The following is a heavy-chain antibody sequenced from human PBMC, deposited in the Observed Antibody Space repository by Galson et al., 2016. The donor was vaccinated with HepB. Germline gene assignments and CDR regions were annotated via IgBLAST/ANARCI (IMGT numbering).Heavy chain of an antibody. J-gene: IGHJ4*02. CDR1: EFTFSTYG. CDR3: AREMHVAAAAAFDF. Sequence: SLRLSCAASEFTFSTYGMHWVRQAPGKGLEWVALIWHDGSNKYYADYVKGRFTISRDNPKNTQYLQMKNLKVEDTAVYYCAREMHVAAAAAFDFWGRGTLVTVST. CDR2: IWHDGSNK. D-gene: IGHD6-13*01. V-gene: IGHV3-33*01.